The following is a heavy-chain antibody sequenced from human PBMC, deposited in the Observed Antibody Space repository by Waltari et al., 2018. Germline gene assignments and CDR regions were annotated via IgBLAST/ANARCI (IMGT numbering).Heavy chain of an antibody. V-gene: IGHV4-30-4*08. J-gene: IGHJ4*02. CDR2: IFYSGIT. Sequence: QVQLQESGPGLVKPSQTLSLTCTVSGGSISSDDYCWNWIRQPPGKGLEWIGYIFYSGITYHNPSLKSRVTISVDTSKTQFSLKLSSVTAADTAVYYCARDSVVAGGGFDYWGQGTLVTVSS. D-gene: IGHD2-15*01. CDR1: GGSISSDDYC. CDR3: ARDSVVAGGGFDY.